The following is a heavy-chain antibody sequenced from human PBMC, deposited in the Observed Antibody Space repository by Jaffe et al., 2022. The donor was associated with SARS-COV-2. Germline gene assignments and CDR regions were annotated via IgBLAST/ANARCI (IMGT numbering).Heavy chain of an antibody. CDR3: ARDCSSIYYYYMDV. D-gene: IGHD2-2*01. J-gene: IGHJ6*03. CDR1: GVSISTCY. V-gene: IGHV4-59*01. Sequence: QVQLQESGPGLVKPSETLSLTCTVSGVSISTCYWSWIRQPPGKGLEWIGYIYFDGATNYNPSLKSRVTISVDTSKKQFSLNLRSVTAADTAVYYCARDCSSIYYYYMDVWGKGTTVTVSS. CDR2: IYFDGAT.